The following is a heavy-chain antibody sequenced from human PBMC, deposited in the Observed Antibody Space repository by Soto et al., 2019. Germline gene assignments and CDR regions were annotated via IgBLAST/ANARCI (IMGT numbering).Heavy chain of an antibody. V-gene: IGHV3-23*01. CDR2: ISGSSGSI. CDR1: GFTFSSHV. J-gene: IGHJ4*02. Sequence: GGSLRLSCTASGFTFSSHVMSWVRQAPGKGLEWVSAISGSSGSIYYADAVKGRFTISRDNSKNTLYLQMNSLRAEDTAVYYCAKGCVLQWFGEPPFYWGQGTLVAVSS. D-gene: IGHD3-10*01. CDR3: AKGCVLQWFGEPPFY.